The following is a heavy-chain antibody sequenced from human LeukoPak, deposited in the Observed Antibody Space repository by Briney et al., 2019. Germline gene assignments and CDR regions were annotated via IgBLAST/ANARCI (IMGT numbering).Heavy chain of an antibody. CDR1: GIVFSRTA. D-gene: IGHD6-19*01. CDR2: IRGGGERT. Sequence: GGSLRLSCTASGIVFSRTAMNWARQSPGRGLEWLSAIRGGGERTFYADSVRGRFTISRDNSKNMVYLQMNSLRVDDTAIYYCGKDGGQYSSGPEFDPRGQGDLVTVPS. CDR3: GKDGGQYSSGPEFDP. J-gene: IGHJ5*02. V-gene: IGHV3-23*01.